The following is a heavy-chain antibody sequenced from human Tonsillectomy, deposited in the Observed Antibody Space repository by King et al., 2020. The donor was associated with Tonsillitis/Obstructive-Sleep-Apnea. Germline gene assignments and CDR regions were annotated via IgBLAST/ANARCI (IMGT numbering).Heavy chain of an antibody. CDR1: GGSISSSRYY. J-gene: IGHJ4*02. V-gene: IGHV4-39*01. Sequence: QLQESGPGLVKPSETLSFTCTVSGGSISSSRYYWGWIRQPPGKGLEWIGDFFYSGNTHYNPSLKSRVTISVDTSKNQFSLKLSSVTAADTAVYYCARQIPDVVVITYYFDYWGQGTLVTVSS. CDR2: FFYSGNT. D-gene: IGHD3-22*01. CDR3: ARQIPDVVVITYYFDY.